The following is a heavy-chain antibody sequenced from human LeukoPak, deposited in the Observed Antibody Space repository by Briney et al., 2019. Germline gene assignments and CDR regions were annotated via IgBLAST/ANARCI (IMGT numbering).Heavy chain of an antibody. CDR2: ISGSGGST. CDR1: GFTFSDYY. D-gene: IGHD2-2*01. Sequence: GGSLRLSCAASGFTFSDYYMSWVRQAPGKGLEWVSAISGSGGSTYYADSVKGWFTISRDNSKNTLYLQMNSLRAEDTAVYYCAKDCEYQLPRLFDYWGQGTLVTVSS. CDR3: AKDCEYQLPRLFDY. J-gene: IGHJ4*02. V-gene: IGHV3-23*01.